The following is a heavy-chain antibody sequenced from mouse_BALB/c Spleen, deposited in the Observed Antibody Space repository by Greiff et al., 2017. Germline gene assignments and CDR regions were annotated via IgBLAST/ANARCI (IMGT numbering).Heavy chain of an antibody. CDR3: TRWYYGSSYAMDY. V-gene: IGHV1S81*02. CDR1: GYTFTSYY. D-gene: IGHD1-1*01. J-gene: IGHJ4*01. CDR2: INPSNGGT. Sequence: QVHVKQSGAELVKPGASVKLSCKASGYTFTSYYMYWVKQRPGQGLEWIGGINPSNGGTNFNEKFKSKATLTVDKSSSTAYMQLSSLTSEDSAVYYCTRWYYGSSYAMDYWGQGTSVTVSS.